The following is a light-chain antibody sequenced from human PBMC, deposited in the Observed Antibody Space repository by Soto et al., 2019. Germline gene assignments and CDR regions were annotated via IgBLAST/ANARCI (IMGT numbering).Light chain of an antibody. CDR3: QQYGSTPSVT. CDR2: GAS. V-gene: IGKV3-20*01. J-gene: IGKJ4*01. Sequence: EIVLTQSPGTLSLSPGERATLSCRASQSVSSDYLSWYQQKPGQPPRLLIYGASYRATGIPDRFSGGGSGTDFALTISRLKAEDFAVYYCQQYGSTPSVTFGGGTKVEIK. CDR1: QSVSSDY.